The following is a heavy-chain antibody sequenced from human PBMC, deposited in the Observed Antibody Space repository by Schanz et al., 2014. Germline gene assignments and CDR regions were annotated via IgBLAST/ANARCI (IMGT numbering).Heavy chain of an antibody. Sequence: EVQLLESGGGLVQPGGSLRLSCAASEFTFSNAWMSWVRQAPGKGLEWVGRIKSKTDGGTTDYAAPVKGRFTISRDDSKNSLYLQMNSLKTEDTAVYYCTTPPRRGKYFQHWGQGTLVTVSS. CDR1: EFTFSNAW. V-gene: IGHV3-15*01. CDR3: TTPPRRGKYFQH. J-gene: IGHJ1*01. CDR2: IKSKTDGGTT.